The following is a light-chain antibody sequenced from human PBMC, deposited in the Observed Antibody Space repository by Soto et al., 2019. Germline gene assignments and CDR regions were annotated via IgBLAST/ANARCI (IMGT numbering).Light chain of an antibody. CDR2: GAS. CDR3: QHRSNWPSWT. Sequence: EIVLTQSPATLSLSPGERATLSCRASQSVSSYLAWYQQKPGQAPRLLIFGASTRATAVPARFSGSGSATDFTLTISSLEPEDFAVYYCQHRSNWPSWTFGEGTKVDIK. CDR1: QSVSSY. J-gene: IGKJ1*01. V-gene: IGKV3-11*01.